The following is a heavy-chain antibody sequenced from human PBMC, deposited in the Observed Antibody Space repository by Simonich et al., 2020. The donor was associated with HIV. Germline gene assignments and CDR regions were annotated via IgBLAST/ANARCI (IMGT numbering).Heavy chain of an antibody. V-gene: IGHV3-74*01. CDR3: ARGVVGASHAFDI. Sequence: EVQLVEAGGGLVQPAGSLRLSCAASGFPFSSYWLHWVRQAPGKGLVWGSRINSSGSRTSYADSLKGRFTISRDNAKNTLYLQMNSLRAEDTAVYYCARGVVGASHAFDIWGQGTMVTVSS. CDR1: GFPFSSYW. CDR2: INSSGSRT. D-gene: IGHD1-26*01. J-gene: IGHJ3*02.